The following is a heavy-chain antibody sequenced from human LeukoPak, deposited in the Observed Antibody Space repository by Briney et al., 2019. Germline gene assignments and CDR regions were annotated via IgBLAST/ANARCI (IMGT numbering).Heavy chain of an antibody. CDR1: GGSISSYY. CDR2: IYTSGST. V-gene: IGHV4-4*09. CDR3: ARCWSYYYYMDV. J-gene: IGHJ6*03. Sequence: SETLSLPCTVSGGSISSYYWSWIRQPPGKGLEGIGYIYTSGSTNYNPSLKSRVTISVDTSKNQFSLKLSSVTAADTAVYYCARCWSYYYYMDVWGKGTTVTVSS.